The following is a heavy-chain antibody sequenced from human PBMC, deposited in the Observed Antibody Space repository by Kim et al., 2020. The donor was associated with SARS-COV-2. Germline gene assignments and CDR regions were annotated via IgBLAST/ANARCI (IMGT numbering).Heavy chain of an antibody. CDR2: GRDK. Sequence: GRDKYYMESGKGRFTISRDNARNSLYLQMNSLRAEDTAVYFCARSILPDYWGQGTLVTVSS. V-gene: IGHV3-7*03. CDR3: ARSILPDY. J-gene: IGHJ4*02. D-gene: IGHD3-10*01.